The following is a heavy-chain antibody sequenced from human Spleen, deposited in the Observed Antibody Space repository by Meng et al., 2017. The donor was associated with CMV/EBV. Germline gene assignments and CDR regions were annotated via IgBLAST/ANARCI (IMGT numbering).Heavy chain of an antibody. CDR1: GFTFSDYY. J-gene: IGHJ4*02. D-gene: IGHD3-22*01. V-gene: IGHV3-11*01. Sequence: GESLKISCAASGFTFSDYYMSWIRQAPGKGLEWVSYISSSGSTIYYADSVKGRFTISRDNAKNSLYLQMNSLRAEDTAVYYCARDYDSSGTHRDYWGQGTLVTVSS. CDR2: ISSSGSTI. CDR3: ARDYDSSGTHRDY.